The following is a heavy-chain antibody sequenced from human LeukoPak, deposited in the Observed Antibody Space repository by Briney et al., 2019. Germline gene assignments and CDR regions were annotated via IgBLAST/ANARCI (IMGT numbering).Heavy chain of an antibody. CDR1: GYTFTSYG. V-gene: IGHV1-18*01. Sequence: GASVNVSCKASGYTFTSYGISWVRQAPGQGLEWMGWISAYNGNTNYAQKLQGRVTMTTDTSTSTAYMELRSLRSDDTAVYYCARVSSYCSGGSCYSFRFDPWGQGTLVTVSS. D-gene: IGHD2-15*01. CDR2: ISAYNGNT. J-gene: IGHJ5*02. CDR3: ARVSSYCSGGSCYSFRFDP.